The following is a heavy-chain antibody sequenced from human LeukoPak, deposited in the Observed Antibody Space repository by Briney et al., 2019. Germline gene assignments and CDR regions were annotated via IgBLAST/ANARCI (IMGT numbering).Heavy chain of an antibody. CDR2: ISHSGST. Sequence: SETLSLTCTVSGGSISSYYWSWIRQPPGKGLEWIGYISHSGSTNYNPSLKSRVTISVDTSKNQFSLKLSSVTAADTAVYYCARGWVVAATHYGMDVWGQGTTVTVSS. J-gene: IGHJ6*02. CDR1: GGSISSYY. CDR3: ARGWVVAATHYGMDV. D-gene: IGHD2-15*01. V-gene: IGHV4-59*12.